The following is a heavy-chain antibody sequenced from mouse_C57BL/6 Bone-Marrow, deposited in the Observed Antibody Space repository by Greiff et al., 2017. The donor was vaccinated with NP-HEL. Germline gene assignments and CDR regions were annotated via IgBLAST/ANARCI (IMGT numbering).Heavy chain of an antibody. Sequence: QVQLQQSGTELVKPGASVKLSCKASGYTFTSYWMHWVKQRPGQGLEWIGNINPSNGGTNYNEKFKSKATLTVDKSSSTAYMQLSSLTSEDSAVYYCARDPITTVVAPYWYFDVWGTGTTVTVSS. CDR2: INPSNGGT. J-gene: IGHJ1*03. D-gene: IGHD1-1*01. CDR1: GYTFTSYW. V-gene: IGHV1-53*01. CDR3: ARDPITTVVAPYWYFDV.